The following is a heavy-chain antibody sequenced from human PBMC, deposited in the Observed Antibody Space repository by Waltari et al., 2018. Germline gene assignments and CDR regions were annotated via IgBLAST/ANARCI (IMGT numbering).Heavy chain of an antibody. CDR3: ARVGNDYGALDY. Sequence: EVQLEESGGGLVQPGGSLRLSCAASGFTFRSCEMTWVRQAPGKGLEWVSYISLTGSTTYYADSVKGRFSISRDNAKNSLYLQMNSLRAEDTAVYYCARVGNDYGALDYWGQGTLVTVSS. V-gene: IGHV3-48*03. CDR1: GFTFRSCE. CDR2: ISLTGSTT. J-gene: IGHJ4*02. D-gene: IGHD3-16*01.